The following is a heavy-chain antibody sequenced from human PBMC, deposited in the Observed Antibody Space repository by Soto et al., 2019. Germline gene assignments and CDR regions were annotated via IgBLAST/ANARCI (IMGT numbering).Heavy chain of an antibody. D-gene: IGHD3-10*01. CDR2: ISYDGNNK. Sequence: HPGGSLRLSCAASGLTFSSYGMHWVRQAPGKGLEWVAVISYDGNNKYYTESVKGRFTISRDNSKNTQYLQMNSLRAEDTAVYYCAKDSTDGSGSYYVGPFDPWGQGT. CDR1: GLTFSSYG. V-gene: IGHV3-30*18. CDR3: AKDSTDGSGSYYVGPFDP. J-gene: IGHJ5*02.